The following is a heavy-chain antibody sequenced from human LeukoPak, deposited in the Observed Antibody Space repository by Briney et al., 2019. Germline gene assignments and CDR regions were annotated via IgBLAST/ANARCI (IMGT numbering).Heavy chain of an antibody. Sequence: GRSLRLSCAASGFTFSSYAMYWVRQAPGKGLEWVAVISYDGSNKYYADSVKGRFTISRDNSKNTLYLQMNGLRAEDTAVYYCARVGYYDSSGYFPEDAFDIWGQGTMVTVSS. CDR2: ISYDGSNK. V-gene: IGHV3-30-3*01. CDR3: ARVGYYDSSGYFPEDAFDI. J-gene: IGHJ3*02. CDR1: GFTFSSYA. D-gene: IGHD3-22*01.